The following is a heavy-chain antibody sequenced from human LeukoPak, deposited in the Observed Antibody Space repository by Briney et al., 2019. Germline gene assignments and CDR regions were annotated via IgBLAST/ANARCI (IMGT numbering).Heavy chain of an antibody. CDR3: ARDPSSSSAFDY. Sequence: GRSLRLSCAASGFTFDDYAMHWVRQAPGKGLEWVSGISWNSGSIGYADSVRGRFTISRDNAKNSLYLQMNSLRAEDTAVYYCARDPSSSSAFDYWGQGTLVTVSS. J-gene: IGHJ4*02. CDR1: GFTFDDYA. V-gene: IGHV3-9*01. CDR2: ISWNSGSI. D-gene: IGHD6-6*01.